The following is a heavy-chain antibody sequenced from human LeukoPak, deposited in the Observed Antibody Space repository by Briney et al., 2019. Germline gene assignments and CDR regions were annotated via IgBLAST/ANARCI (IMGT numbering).Heavy chain of an antibody. CDR3: AKLLGGGDCYYCEAY. CDR1: GFTFSSYA. D-gene: IGHD2-21*02. Sequence: GGSLRLSCAASGFTFSSYAMHWVRQAPGKGLEYVSAISSNGGSTYYANSVKGRFTISRDNSKNTLYLQMGSLRAEDMAVYYCAKLLGGGDCYYCEAYWGQGTLVTVSS. J-gene: IGHJ4*02. V-gene: IGHV3-64*01. CDR2: ISSNGGST.